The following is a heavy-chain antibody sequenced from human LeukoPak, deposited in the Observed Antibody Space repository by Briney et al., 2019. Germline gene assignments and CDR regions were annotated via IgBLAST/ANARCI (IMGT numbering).Heavy chain of an antibody. J-gene: IGHJ4*02. CDR1: GGSISSYY. V-gene: IGHV4-59*01. D-gene: IGHD4-17*01. Sequence: SETLSHTWTVSGGSISSYYWSWIRQPPGKGLEWIGYINYSWSTNYNPSLKSRVTISVDTSKNQFSLMLSSVAAADTAVYYCAREYGTDKHFDFWGQGTLVTASS. CDR3: AREYGTDKHFDF. CDR2: INYSWST.